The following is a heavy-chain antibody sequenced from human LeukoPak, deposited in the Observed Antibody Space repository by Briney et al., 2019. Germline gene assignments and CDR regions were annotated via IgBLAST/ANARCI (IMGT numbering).Heavy chain of an antibody. CDR3: AKGWTNRPLDY. V-gene: IGHV3-21*04. J-gene: IGHJ4*02. D-gene: IGHD1/OR15-1a*01. CDR1: GYSFRSHS. Sequence: PGGSLRLSCAGSGYSFRSHSMNWVRQAPGKGLEWVSSISSISHYIYYADSVKGRFTISRDNSKNTLYLQMNSLRAEDTAVDYCAKGWTNRPLDYWGQGTLVTVSS. CDR2: ISSISHYI.